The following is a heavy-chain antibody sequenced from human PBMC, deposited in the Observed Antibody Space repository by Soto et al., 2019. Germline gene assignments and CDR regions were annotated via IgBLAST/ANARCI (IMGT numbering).Heavy chain of an antibody. D-gene: IGHD6-19*01. V-gene: IGHV3-23*01. J-gene: IGHJ4*02. Sequence: EVQLLESGGGLVQPGGPLRLSCAASGFTFSSYAMSWVRQAPGKGLEWVSAISGSGGSTYYADSVKGRFTISRDNSKNTLNLQMNSLRAEDTAVYYCARRSSGWYFDYWGQGTLVTVSS. CDR2: ISGSGGST. CDR3: ARRSSGWYFDY. CDR1: GFTFSSYA.